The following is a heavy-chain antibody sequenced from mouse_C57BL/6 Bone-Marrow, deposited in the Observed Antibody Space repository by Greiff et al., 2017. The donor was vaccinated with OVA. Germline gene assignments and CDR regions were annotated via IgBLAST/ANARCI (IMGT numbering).Heavy chain of an antibody. V-gene: IGHV1-15*01. CDR2: LDPDTGGT. CDR1: GYTFTDYE. Sequence: QVQLQQSGAELVRPGASVTLSCKASGYTFTDYEMHWVKQTPVHGLEWIGALDPDTGGTAYNQPFKGKSILTADTSSSTAYMELRSLTSEDSAVYYCTRGYSNYEAMDYWGQGTSVTVSS. D-gene: IGHD2-5*01. J-gene: IGHJ4*01. CDR3: TRGYSNYEAMDY.